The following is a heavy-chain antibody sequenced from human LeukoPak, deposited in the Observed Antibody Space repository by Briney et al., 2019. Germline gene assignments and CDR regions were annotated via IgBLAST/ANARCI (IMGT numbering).Heavy chain of an antibody. CDR2: IYHRWST. CDR1: GYSLSSGHY. Sequence: PSETLSHTFAVSGYSLSSGHYWGWVRQPPGKGLEWIGSIYHRWSTYYNPSLKSRVTISVDTSKNQFSLKLSSVTAADTAVYYCARNLTGPRHDAFDIWGQGTMVTVSS. J-gene: IGHJ3*02. CDR3: ARNLTGPRHDAFDI. D-gene: IGHD1-14*01. V-gene: IGHV4-38-2*01.